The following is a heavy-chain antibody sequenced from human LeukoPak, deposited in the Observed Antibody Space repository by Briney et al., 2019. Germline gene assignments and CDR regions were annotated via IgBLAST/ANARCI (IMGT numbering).Heavy chain of an antibody. Sequence: GGSLRLSCAASGFTFSDYYMSWLRQAPGKGLEWGSYISSSGSTIYYADSVKGRFTISRDNAKNSLYLEMNSLRAEDTAVYYCAGTTPGSYSDYWGQGTLVTVSS. V-gene: IGHV3-11*04. CDR3: AGTTPGSYSDY. D-gene: IGHD1-26*01. J-gene: IGHJ4*02. CDR2: ISSSGSTI. CDR1: GFTFSDYY.